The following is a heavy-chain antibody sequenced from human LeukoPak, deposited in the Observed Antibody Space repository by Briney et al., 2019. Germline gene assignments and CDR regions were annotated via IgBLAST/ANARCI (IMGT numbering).Heavy chain of an antibody. J-gene: IGHJ6*02. V-gene: IGHV1-18*01. D-gene: IGHD6-19*01. CDR2: ISAYNGNT. CDR3: ARDAGYSSGWYLMYHYYYGMDV. Sequence: VASVKVSCKASGYTFTSYGISGVRQAPGQGLEWMGWISAYNGNTNYAQKLQGRVTMTTDTSTSTAYMELRSLRSDDTAVYYCARDAGYSSGWYLMYHYYYGMDVWGQGTTVTVSS. CDR1: GYTFTSYG.